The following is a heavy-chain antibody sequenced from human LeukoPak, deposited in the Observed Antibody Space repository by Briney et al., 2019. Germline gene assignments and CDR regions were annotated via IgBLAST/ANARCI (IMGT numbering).Heavy chain of an antibody. J-gene: IGHJ5*02. CDR1: GFTFSDYY. CDR2: ISSSGSTI. Sequence: GGSLRLSCAASGFTFSDYYMSWIRQAPGKGLEWVSYISSSGSTIYYADSVKGRFTISRDDAKNSLYLQMNSLRAEDTAVYYCAREYYYDSSGRHWFDPWGQGTLVTVSS. V-gene: IGHV3-11*04. CDR3: AREYYYDSSGRHWFDP. D-gene: IGHD3-22*01.